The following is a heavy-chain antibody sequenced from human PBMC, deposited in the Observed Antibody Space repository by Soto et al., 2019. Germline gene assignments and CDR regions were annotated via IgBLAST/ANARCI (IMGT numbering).Heavy chain of an antibody. J-gene: IGHJ6*02. CDR1: GYSFTSYW. Sequence: GESLKISCKGSGYSFTSYWIGWVRQMPGKGLEWMGIIYPGDSDTRYSPSFQGQVTISADKSISTAYLQWSSLKASDTAMYYCARMSPRVYYYYGMDVWGQGTTVTVSS. CDR3: ARMSPRVYYYYGMDV. V-gene: IGHV5-51*01. CDR2: IYPGDSDT.